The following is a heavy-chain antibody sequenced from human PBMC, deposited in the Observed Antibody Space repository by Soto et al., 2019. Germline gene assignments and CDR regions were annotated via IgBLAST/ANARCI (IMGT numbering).Heavy chain of an antibody. J-gene: IGHJ3*02. V-gene: IGHV4-59*01. D-gene: IGHD3-10*01. CDR2: IYYSGST. Sequence: QVQLQESGPGLVKPSETLSLTCTVSGGSICSYYWSWIRQPPGKGLEWIGYIYYSGSTNYNPSLKSRVTITVDTSKNQFSLKLSSVTAADTAVYYWAQCVWFGEFPTCGCAFDIWGQGTMVTVSS. CDR1: GGSICSYY. CDR3: AQCVWFGEFPTCGCAFDI.